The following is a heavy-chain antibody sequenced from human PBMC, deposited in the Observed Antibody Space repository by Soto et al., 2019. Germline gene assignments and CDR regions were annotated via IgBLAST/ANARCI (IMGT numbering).Heavy chain of an antibody. J-gene: IGHJ4*02. CDR2: IKSKYHGATT. Sequence: EVQLVESGGALVKPGGSLRLSCAGSGFTFSNAWMNWVRQAPGKGLEWVGRIKSKYHGATTDYAAPVEGRFTISRDDSRNTVILQMNSLKTEDTAIYYCSTGGYYFDYWGLGTLVTVSS. CDR3: STGGYYFDY. V-gene: IGHV3-15*07. D-gene: IGHD2-15*01. CDR1: GFTFSNAW.